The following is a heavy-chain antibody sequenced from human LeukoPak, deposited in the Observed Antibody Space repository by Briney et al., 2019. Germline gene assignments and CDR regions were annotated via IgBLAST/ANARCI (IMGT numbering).Heavy chain of an antibody. V-gene: IGHV1-2*02. CDR1: GYTFTGYY. Sequence: ASVTVSFKASGYTFTGYYMHWVRQAPGQGLEWMGWINPNSGGTNYAQKFQGRVTMTRDTSISTAYMELSRLRSDDTAVYYCARAPPSYYGMDVWGQGTTVTVSS. CDR2: INPNSGGT. CDR3: ARAPPSYYGMDV. J-gene: IGHJ6*02.